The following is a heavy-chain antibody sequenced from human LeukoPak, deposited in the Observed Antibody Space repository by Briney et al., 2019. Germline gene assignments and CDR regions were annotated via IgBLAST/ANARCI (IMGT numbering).Heavy chain of an antibody. CDR1: GFTFSTYS. V-gene: IGHV3-21*01. D-gene: IGHD3-9*01. CDR2: ITSSSSYI. Sequence: GGSLRLSCAASGFTFSTYSMNWVRQAPGKGLEWVSSITSSSSYIYYADSVKGRFTISRDNAKYSLYLQMNSLRAEDTAVYYCARDYYDILTGYSHGGMDYWGQGTLVTVSS. CDR3: ARDYYDILTGYSHGGMDY. J-gene: IGHJ4*02.